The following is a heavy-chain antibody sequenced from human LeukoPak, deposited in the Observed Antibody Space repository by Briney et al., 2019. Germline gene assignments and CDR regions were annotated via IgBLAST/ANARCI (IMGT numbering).Heavy chain of an antibody. D-gene: IGHD3-22*01. J-gene: IGHJ6*02. V-gene: IGHV5-10-1*01. CDR3: ARSAHTYYYDSSGYSDYYYYGMDV. CDR2: IDPSDSDT. CDR1: GYSFTSYW. Sequence: GESLRISCKGSGYSFTSYWISWVRQMPGKGLEWMERIDPSDSDTNYSPSFQGHVTISADKSISTAYLQWSSLKASDTAMYYCARSAHTYYYDSSGYSDYYYYGMDVWGQGTTVTVSS.